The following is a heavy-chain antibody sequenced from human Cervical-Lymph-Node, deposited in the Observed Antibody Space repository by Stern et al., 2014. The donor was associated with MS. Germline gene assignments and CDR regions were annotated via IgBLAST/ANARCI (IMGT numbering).Heavy chain of an antibody. D-gene: IGHD2-2*01. Sequence: VQLEESGAEVKEPGVSVTVSCKASGYTFIAYYVHWVRQAPGQGLEWMGWINANSGATKYAQKFQGRATMTRDTSLDTVYMELTRLRSDDTAVYYCARSDVVVVPASMVGGMDVWGQGTTVTVSS. V-gene: IGHV1-2*02. CDR1: GYTFIAYY. CDR2: INANSGAT. CDR3: ARSDVVVVPASMVGGMDV. J-gene: IGHJ6*02.